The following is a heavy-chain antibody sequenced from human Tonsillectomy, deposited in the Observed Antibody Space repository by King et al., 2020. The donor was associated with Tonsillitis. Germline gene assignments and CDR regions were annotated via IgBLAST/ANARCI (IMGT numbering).Heavy chain of an antibody. Sequence: VQLVESGGGVVQPGRSLRLSCAASGFTFSSYAMHWVRQAPGKGLEWVAVISCDGSNKYYADSVKGRFTISRDNSKNTLYLQMNSLRAEDTAVYYCARDPYRDPLYDMDVWGQGTTVTVSS. CDR3: ARDPYRDPLYDMDV. D-gene: IGHD1-26*01. J-gene: IGHJ6*02. V-gene: IGHV3-30-3*01. CDR1: GFTFSSYA. CDR2: ISCDGSNK.